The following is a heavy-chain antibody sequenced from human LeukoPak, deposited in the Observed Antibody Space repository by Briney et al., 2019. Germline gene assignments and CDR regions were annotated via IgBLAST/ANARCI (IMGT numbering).Heavy chain of an antibody. Sequence: GASVKVSCKASGYTFTSYYMHWVRQAPGQGLEWMGIINPSGGSTSYAQKFQGRVTMTRDMSTSTVYMELSSLRSEDTAVYYCAREGRSYRVGATIGYWGQGTLVTVSS. J-gene: IGHJ4*02. CDR3: AREGRSYRVGATIGY. CDR1: GYTFTSYY. V-gene: IGHV1-46*01. CDR2: INPSGGST. D-gene: IGHD1-26*01.